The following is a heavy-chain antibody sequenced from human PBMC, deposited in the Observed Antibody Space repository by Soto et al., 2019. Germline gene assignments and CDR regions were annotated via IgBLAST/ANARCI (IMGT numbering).Heavy chain of an antibody. V-gene: IGHV1-2*04. D-gene: IGHD6-6*01. J-gene: IGHJ4*02. CDR2: INPNSGGT. CDR3: ARYSSSKYYFDY. CDR1: GYTFTGYY. Sequence: PSVKVSCKASGYTFTGYYMHWVRQAPGQGPEWMGWINPNSGGTNYAQKFQGWVTMTRDTSISTAYMELSRLRSDDTAVYYCARYSSSKYYFDYWGQGTLVTVSS.